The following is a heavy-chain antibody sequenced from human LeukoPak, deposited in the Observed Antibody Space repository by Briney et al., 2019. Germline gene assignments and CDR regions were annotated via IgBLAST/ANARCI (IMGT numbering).Heavy chain of an antibody. CDR1: GFTFSSYC. Sequence: PGGSLRLSCAASGFTFSSYCMSWVRQAPGKGLEWVANIKQDGSEKYYVDSVKGRFTISRDNAKNSLYLQMNSLRAEDTAVYYCARRYGLNDYWGQGTLVTVSS. CDR3: ARRYGLNDY. V-gene: IGHV3-7*01. D-gene: IGHD5-18*01. J-gene: IGHJ4*02. CDR2: IKQDGSEK.